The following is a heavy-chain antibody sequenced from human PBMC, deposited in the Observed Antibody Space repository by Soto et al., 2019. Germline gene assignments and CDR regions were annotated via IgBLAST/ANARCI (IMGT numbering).Heavy chain of an antibody. CDR1: GFTVSSNY. D-gene: IGHD3-3*01. Sequence: PGGSLRLSCAASGFTVSSNYMSWVRQAPGKGLEWVSVIYSGGSTYYADSVKGRFTISRDNSKNTLYLQMNSLRAEDTAVYYCARVNYDFRSGYYSLSWFDPWGQGTLVTVSS. CDR2: IYSGGST. CDR3: ARVNYDFRSGYYSLSWFDP. V-gene: IGHV3-53*01. J-gene: IGHJ5*02.